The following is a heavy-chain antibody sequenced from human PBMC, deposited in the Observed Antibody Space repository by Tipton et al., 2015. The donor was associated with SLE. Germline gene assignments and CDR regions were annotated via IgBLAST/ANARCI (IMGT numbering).Heavy chain of an antibody. V-gene: IGHV4-59*01. J-gene: IGHJ5*02. CDR1: GGSITNYY. Sequence: TLSLTCTISGGSITNYYWHWLRQSPGKGLQWIAYVYHGGANAYNPSFKSRVIVSLDTSKRQSSLKLGSVTAADTAVYYCASGPLHDFWSGYEAAWGQGTLVSVSS. CDR3: ASGPLHDFWSGYEAA. CDR2: VYHGGAN. D-gene: IGHD3-3*01.